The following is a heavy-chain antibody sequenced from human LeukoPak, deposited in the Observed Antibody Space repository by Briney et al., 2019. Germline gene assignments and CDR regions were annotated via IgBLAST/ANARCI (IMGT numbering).Heavy chain of an antibody. V-gene: IGHV4-30-2*01. J-gene: IGHJ4*02. D-gene: IGHD3-22*01. CDR2: IYDSGST. CDR1: GGSISSGGHY. CDR3: ARAPEDITMIVELFDY. Sequence: PSQTLSLTCTVSGGSISSGGHYWGWIRQPPGKGLEWIGYIYDSGSTHYNPSLKSRVTMSVDRSKNQFSLKLSSVTAADTAVYYCARAPEDITMIVELFDYWGQGTLVTVSS.